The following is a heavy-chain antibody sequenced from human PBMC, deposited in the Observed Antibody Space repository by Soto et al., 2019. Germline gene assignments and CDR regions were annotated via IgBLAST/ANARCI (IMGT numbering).Heavy chain of an antibody. CDR1: GFTFDDYA. CDR2: IRFDSSNK. V-gene: IGHV3-33*08. CDR3: ARASGPFDY. J-gene: IGHJ4*02. Sequence: PGGSLRLSCAASGFTFDDYAMHWVRQAPGKGLEWVAGIRFDSSNKDYADSVKGRFTISRDNSKNTLYLQMNSLRAEDTALYYCARASGPFDYWGQGTLVTVSS.